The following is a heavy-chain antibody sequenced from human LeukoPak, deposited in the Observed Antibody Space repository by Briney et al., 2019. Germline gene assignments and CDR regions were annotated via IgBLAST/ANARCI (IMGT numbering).Heavy chain of an antibody. Sequence: GSLRLSCAASGFTFSSYAMNWVRRAPGKGLGWVSVISDSGGSTYYTDSVKGRFTISRDNSKNTLYLQMNSLRAEDTAVYYCARSPHNWNGEDYYYYMDVWGKGTTVTVSS. V-gene: IGHV3-23*01. CDR3: ARSPHNWNGEDYYYYMDV. J-gene: IGHJ6*03. CDR1: GFTFSSYA. D-gene: IGHD1-1*01. CDR2: ISDSGGST.